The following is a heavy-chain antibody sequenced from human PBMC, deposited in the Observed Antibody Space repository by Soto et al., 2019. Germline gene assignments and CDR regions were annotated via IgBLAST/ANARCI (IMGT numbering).Heavy chain of an antibody. CDR1: GYSFISSW. J-gene: IGHJ4*02. Sequence: GESLKISCQASGYSFISSWIGGVRQMPGKVLEWMGIIYPGDSDTRYSPSFQGQVTISADKATSTAYLQWSSLKASDTATSYCARMMAASGTAFDYWGQGALVTVSS. CDR3: ARMMAASGTAFDY. D-gene: IGHD6-13*01. V-gene: IGHV5-51*01. CDR2: IYPGDSDT.